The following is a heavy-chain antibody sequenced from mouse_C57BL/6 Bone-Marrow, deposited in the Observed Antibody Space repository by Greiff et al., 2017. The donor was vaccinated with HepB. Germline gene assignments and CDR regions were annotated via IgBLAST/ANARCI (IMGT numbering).Heavy chain of an antibody. D-gene: IGHD1-1*01. CDR3: ARQRDGSSWAWFAY. J-gene: IGHJ3*01. CDR2: ISSGGSYT. V-gene: IGHV5-6*02. Sequence: DVMLVESGGDLVKPGGSLKLSCAASGFTFSSYGMSWVRQTPDKRLEWVATISSGGSYTYYPDSVKGRFTISRDNAKNTLYLQLSSLKSEDTAMYYCARQRDGSSWAWFAYWGQGTLVTVSA. CDR1: GFTFSSYG.